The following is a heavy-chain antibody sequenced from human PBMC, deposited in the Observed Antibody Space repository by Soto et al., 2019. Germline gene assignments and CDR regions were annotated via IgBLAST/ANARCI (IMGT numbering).Heavy chain of an antibody. Sequence: QVQLQESGPGLVKPSQTLSLTCTVSGGSISSGGYYWSWIRQHPGKGLEWIGYIYYSGSTSYNPSLKSRVTISIDTSKNQFSLKVSSVTAADTAVYYCARDGGYGSGSYRFDYWGQGTLVTVSS. J-gene: IGHJ4*02. D-gene: IGHD3-10*01. CDR1: GGSISSGGYY. CDR2: IYYSGST. CDR3: ARDGGYGSGSYRFDY. V-gene: IGHV4-31*03.